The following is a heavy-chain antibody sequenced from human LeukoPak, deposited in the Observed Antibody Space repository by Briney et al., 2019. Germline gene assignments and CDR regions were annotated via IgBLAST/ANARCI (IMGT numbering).Heavy chain of an antibody. V-gene: IGHV4-39*01. CDR3: ASDRSGYFGNNDY. D-gene: IGHD6-19*01. Sequence: PSETLSLTCTVSGGSISRSSYYWDWIRQPPGRGLEWIGSVYYSGSTYYNPSLKSRVTISVDTSKNQFSLKLSSVTAADTAVYYCASDRSGYFGNNDYWGQGALVTVSS. J-gene: IGHJ4*02. CDR1: GGSISRSSYY. CDR2: VYYSGST.